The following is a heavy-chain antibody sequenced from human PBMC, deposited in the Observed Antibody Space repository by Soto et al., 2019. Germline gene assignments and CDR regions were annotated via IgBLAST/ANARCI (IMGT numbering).Heavy chain of an antibody. D-gene: IGHD3-22*01. CDR1: GGTFSSYA. J-gene: IGHJ4*02. Sequence: QVQLVQSGAEVKKPGSSVKVSCQPSGGTFSSYAISWVRQAPGQGLEWMGGIIPMFGITKYAQKFQGRVTITTDALTTAAYMELSSLRSEDTAVYYCATARNTSYHDNSAYYFDYWGQGTQVTVSS. CDR3: ATARNTSYHDNSAYYFDY. V-gene: IGHV1-69*05. CDR2: IIPMFGIT.